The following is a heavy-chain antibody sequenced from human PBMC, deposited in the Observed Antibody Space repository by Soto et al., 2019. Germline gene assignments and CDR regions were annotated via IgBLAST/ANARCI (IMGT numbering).Heavy chain of an antibody. CDR1: GYSFTSYW. CDR2: IDPSDSYT. D-gene: IGHD3-22*01. Sequence: GESLKISCKGSGYSFTSYWISWVRQMPGKGLEWMGRIDPSDSYTNYSPSFQGHVTISADKSISTAYLQWSSLKASDTAMYYCASSYDSSGYFRYYYGMDVWGQGTPVTVSS. V-gene: IGHV5-10-1*01. J-gene: IGHJ6*02. CDR3: ASSYDSSGYFRYYYGMDV.